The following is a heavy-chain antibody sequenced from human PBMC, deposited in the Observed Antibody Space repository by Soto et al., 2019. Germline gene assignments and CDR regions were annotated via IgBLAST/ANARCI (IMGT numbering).Heavy chain of an antibody. CDR3: ARAGPEPYHDYHYFLAV. D-gene: IGHD1-1*01. V-gene: IGHV4-59*01. Sequence: PSQTLSLTCTFSGASISRYYWSRIRQPPGKGLEWIGYIYYSGSTNYNPSLKSRVTISVDMSKNQLSLKLSSVTAADTAVYYCARAGPEPYHDYHYFLAVSGKGTTVLVSS. CDR2: IYYSGST. J-gene: IGHJ6*03. CDR1: GASISRYY.